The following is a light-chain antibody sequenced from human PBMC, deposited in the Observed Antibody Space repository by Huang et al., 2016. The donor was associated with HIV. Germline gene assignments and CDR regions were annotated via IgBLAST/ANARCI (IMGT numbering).Light chain of an antibody. CDR2: KIS. Sequence: DIQLTQSPSTLSASVGDRLTTTCRASQNISSWLAWYQQKPGKAPKLLIYKISSLESGVPSRFSGSGSGTKFTLTINSLQPDDIGTYYCQYGETFGGGTKVEIK. V-gene: IGKV1-5*03. CDR3: QYGET. J-gene: IGKJ4*01. CDR1: QNISSW.